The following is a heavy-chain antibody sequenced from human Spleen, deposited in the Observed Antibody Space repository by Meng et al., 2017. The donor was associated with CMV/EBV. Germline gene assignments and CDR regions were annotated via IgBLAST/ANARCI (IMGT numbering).Heavy chain of an antibody. CDR2: INPNSGGT. D-gene: IGHD1-26*01. CDR1: GYTFTGYY. J-gene: IGHJ4*02. V-gene: IGHV1-2*02. CDR3: ARKAVGARPPDY. Sequence: ASVKVSCKASGYTFTGYYMHWVRQAPGQGLEWMGWINPNSGGTNYAQKFQGRVTMTRDTSISTAYMELSRLRSDDTAVYYCARKAVGARPPDYWGQGTLVTVSS.